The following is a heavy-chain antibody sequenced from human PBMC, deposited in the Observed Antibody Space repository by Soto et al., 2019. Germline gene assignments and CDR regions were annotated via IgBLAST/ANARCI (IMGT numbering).Heavy chain of an antibody. Sequence: PGESLKISCKGSGYSFTSYWIGWVRQMPGKGLEWMGIIYPGDSDTRYSPSFQGQVTISADKSISTAYLQWSSLKASDTAMYYCAGGGVRGFIIRTRDSYGMDVWGQGTTVTVSS. CDR3: AGGGVRGFIIRTRDSYGMDV. V-gene: IGHV5-51*01. CDR2: IYPGDSDT. CDR1: GYSFTSYW. J-gene: IGHJ6*02. D-gene: IGHD3-10*01.